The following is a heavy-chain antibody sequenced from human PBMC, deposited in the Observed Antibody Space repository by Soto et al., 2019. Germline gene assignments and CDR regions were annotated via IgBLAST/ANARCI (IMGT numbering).Heavy chain of an antibody. V-gene: IGHV1-69*18. Sequence: QVQLVQSGAEVKKTGSSVRVSCKASTGAFVNNAITWVRQAPGQGLELVGTIVPMFGTTHYAQKFHGRVTFTADESTLTDFMELSGLTFDDTAVYYCASVAFAGDLLGGVDSWGQGTL. CDR2: IVPMFGTT. J-gene: IGHJ4*02. D-gene: IGHD1-26*01. CDR3: ASVAFAGDLLGGVDS. CDR1: TGAFVNNA.